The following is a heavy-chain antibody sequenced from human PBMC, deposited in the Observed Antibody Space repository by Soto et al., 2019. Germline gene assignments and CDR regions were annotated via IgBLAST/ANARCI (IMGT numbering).Heavy chain of an antibody. CDR3: AKDFGEEYYDFWRGYSPDWYFDL. J-gene: IGHJ2*01. CDR1: GFTFSSYA. D-gene: IGHD3-3*01. CDR2: ISGSGGST. V-gene: IGHV3-23*01. Sequence: PXGSMKLSCAASGFTFSSYAMSWVRQAPGKGLEWVSAISGSGGSTYYADSVKGRFTISRDNSKNTLYLQMNSLRAEDTAVYYCAKDFGEEYYDFWRGYSPDWYFDLWGRGTLVTVPS.